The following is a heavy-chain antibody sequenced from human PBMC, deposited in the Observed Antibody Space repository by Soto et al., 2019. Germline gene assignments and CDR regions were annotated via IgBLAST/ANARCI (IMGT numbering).Heavy chain of an antibody. CDR3: ARDGCTSASCDIYGMDV. J-gene: IGHJ6*02. CDR1: GFTFRNYW. Sequence: QLVESGGGLVQPGGSLRLSCAASGFTFRNYWMSWVRQAPGKGLEWVANIKGDGSERHYVDSVKGRFTISRDNAKNALFLQMNSLRVEDTAVYYCARDGCTSASCDIYGMDVLGQGTTGTVSS. V-gene: IGHV3-7*03. D-gene: IGHD2-2*02. CDR2: IKGDGSER.